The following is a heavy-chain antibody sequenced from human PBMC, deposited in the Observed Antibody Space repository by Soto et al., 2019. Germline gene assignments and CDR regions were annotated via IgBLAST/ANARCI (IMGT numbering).Heavy chain of an antibody. V-gene: IGHV1-69*13. CDR1: GGTFSSYA. CDR3: ARKPLYSSGWFDP. Sequence: SVKVSCKASGGTFSSYAISWLRQAPGQGLEWMGGIIPIFGTANYAQKFQGRVTITADESTSTAYMELSSLRSEDTAVYYCARKPLYSSGWFDPWGQGTLVTVSS. CDR2: IIPIFGTA. J-gene: IGHJ5*02. D-gene: IGHD6-19*01.